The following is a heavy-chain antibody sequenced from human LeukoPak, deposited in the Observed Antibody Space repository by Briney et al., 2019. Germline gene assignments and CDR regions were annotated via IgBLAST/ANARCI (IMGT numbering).Heavy chain of an antibody. CDR1: GGTFSSYA. CDR2: IIPILSIA. V-gene: IGHV1-69*04. Sequence: GASVKVSCKASGGTFSSYAISWVRQAPGQGLEWMGRIIPILSIANYAQKFQGRVTITADKSTSTAYMELSSLRSEDTAVYYCARETLTAADHLDYFDYWGQGTLVTVS. CDR3: ARETLTAADHLDYFDY. J-gene: IGHJ4*02. D-gene: IGHD6-13*01.